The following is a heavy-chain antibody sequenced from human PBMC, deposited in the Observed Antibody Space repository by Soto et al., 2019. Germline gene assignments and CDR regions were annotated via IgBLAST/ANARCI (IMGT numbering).Heavy chain of an antibody. CDR3: AQMWFGELGHGMDV. D-gene: IGHD3-10*01. Sequence: QLVQSGAEVKKPGSSVKVSCKASGGDFLSYTISWVRQAPGQGPEWMGTIIPILDVAKNAQNFQGRVALXAXKXXSTVYMELRSLRSDDTAVYYCAQMWFGELGHGMDVWGPGTTITVSS. CDR2: IIPILDVA. CDR1: GGDFLSYT. J-gene: IGHJ6*02. V-gene: IGHV1-69*02.